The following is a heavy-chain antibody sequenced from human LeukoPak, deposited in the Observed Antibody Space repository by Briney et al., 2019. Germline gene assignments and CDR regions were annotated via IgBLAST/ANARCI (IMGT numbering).Heavy chain of an antibody. CDR3: ARSCSGDGSGSYGGCDY. J-gene: IGHJ4*02. V-gene: IGHV5-10-1*01. CDR2: IDPSGSYT. CDR1: GYSFTSYW. D-gene: IGHD3-10*01. Sequence: GESLKISWKGSGYSFTSYWISWVRQMPGKGLEWMGRIDPSGSYTNYSPSFQGHVTISADKSISTAYLQWSMHKDSDTPMYYCARSCSGDGSGSYGGCDYWGQGTLVTVSS.